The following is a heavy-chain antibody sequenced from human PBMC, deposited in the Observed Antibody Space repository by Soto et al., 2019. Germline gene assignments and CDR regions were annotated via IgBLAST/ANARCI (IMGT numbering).Heavy chain of an antibody. V-gene: IGHV3-15*01. J-gene: IGHJ4*02. D-gene: IGHD3-22*01. Sequence: PGGSLRLSCEASGFAFSDAWMNWVRQAPGKGLEWVGRIKSYVHGGTTDYAAPVKGRFILSRDDSKNTLYLQMNSLKTEDTALYYCIRGADYYLSRYFDYWGQGAQVTVSS. CDR2: IKSYVHGGTT. CDR1: GFAFSDAW. CDR3: IRGADYYLSRYFDY.